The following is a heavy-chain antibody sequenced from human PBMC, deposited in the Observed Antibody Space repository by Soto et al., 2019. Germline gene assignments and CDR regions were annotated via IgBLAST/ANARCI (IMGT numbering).Heavy chain of an antibody. D-gene: IGHD3-3*01. CDR1: GGSFSGYY. CDR2: INHSGST. CDR3: ARGPPYYDFWSGYTSPYYYYMDV. J-gene: IGHJ6*03. Sequence: SETLSLTCAVYGGSFSGYYWSWIRQPPGKGLEWIGEINHSGSTNYNPSLKSGVTISVTTSKNQFSLKLSSLTAADTAVYYCARGPPYYDFWSGYTSPYYYYMDVWGKGTTVTVSS. V-gene: IGHV4-34*01.